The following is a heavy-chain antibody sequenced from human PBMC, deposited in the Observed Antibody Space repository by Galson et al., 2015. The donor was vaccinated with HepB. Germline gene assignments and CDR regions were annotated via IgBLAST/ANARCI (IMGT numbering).Heavy chain of an antibody. V-gene: IGHV1-2*02. CDR2: INPNSGGT. D-gene: IGHD1-26*01. Sequence: QSGAEVKKPGESLRTSCKASGYTFTGYYMHWVRQAPGQGLEWMGWINPNSGGTNYAQKFQGRVTMTRDTSISTAYMELSRLRSDDTAVYYCARVGGTNEGSLPIVGADYGIDVWGQGTTVTVSS. J-gene: IGHJ6*02. CDR1: GYTFTGYY. CDR3: ARVGGTNEGSLPIVGADYGIDV.